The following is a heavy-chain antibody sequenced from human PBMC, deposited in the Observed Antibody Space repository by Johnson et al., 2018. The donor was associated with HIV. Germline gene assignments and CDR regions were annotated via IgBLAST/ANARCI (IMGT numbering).Heavy chain of an antibody. CDR3: ARGGRHDAFDI. D-gene: IGHD3-16*01. CDR2: ISYDGSNK. CDR1: GFTFSSYA. Sequence: QVQVLESGGGVVQPGRSLRLSCAASGFTFSSYAMHWVRQAPGKGLEWVAVISYDGSNKYYADSVKGRFTISRDNSKNTLYLQMNSLRAEDTAVYYCARGGRHDAFDIWGQGTMVTVSS. J-gene: IGHJ3*02. V-gene: IGHV3-30*04.